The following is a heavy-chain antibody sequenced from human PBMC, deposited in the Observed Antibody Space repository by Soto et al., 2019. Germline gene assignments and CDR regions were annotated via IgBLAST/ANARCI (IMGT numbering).Heavy chain of an antibody. CDR2: IIPKFGTA. CDR3: ARTYYYDSGGVIYYYYGMDV. J-gene: IGHJ6*02. D-gene: IGHD3-22*01. CDR1: GGTFSTYA. Sequence: QVQLVQSGAEVKKPGSSVKVSCKASGGTFSTYAISWVRQAPGQGLEWMGGIIPKFGTANYAQKFQGRVTITADESTSTXYXXLNSLRSEDTAVYYCARTYYYDSGGVIYYYYGMDVWGQGTTVTVSS. V-gene: IGHV1-69*12.